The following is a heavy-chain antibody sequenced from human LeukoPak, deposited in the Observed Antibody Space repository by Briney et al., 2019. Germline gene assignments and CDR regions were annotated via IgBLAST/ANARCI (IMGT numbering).Heavy chain of an antibody. Sequence: QTGGSLRLSCAASGFTFSSYAMHWVRQAPGKGLEYVSAISSNGGSTYYANSVKGRFTISRDNSKNTLYLQMGSLGAEDMAVYYCARGLYCSSTSCYISLGPSGTYNWFDPWGQGTLVTVSS. CDR2: ISSNGGST. J-gene: IGHJ5*02. CDR3: ARGLYCSSTSCYISLGPSGTYNWFDP. CDR1: GFTFSSYA. V-gene: IGHV3-64*01. D-gene: IGHD2-2*02.